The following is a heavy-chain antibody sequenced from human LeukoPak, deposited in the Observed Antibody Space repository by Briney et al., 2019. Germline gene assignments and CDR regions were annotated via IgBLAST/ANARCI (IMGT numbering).Heavy chain of an antibody. V-gene: IGHV1-58*01. D-gene: IGHD3-22*01. J-gene: IGHJ4*02. Sequence: SVKVSCKASGFTFTSSAVQWVRQARGQRLEWIGRIVVGSGNTNYAQKFQERVTITRDMSTSTAYMELSSLRSEDTAVYYCAASPDYYDSSGYSYYFDYWGQGTLVTVSS. CDR1: GFTFTSSA. CDR2: IVVGSGNT. CDR3: AASPDYYDSSGYSYYFDY.